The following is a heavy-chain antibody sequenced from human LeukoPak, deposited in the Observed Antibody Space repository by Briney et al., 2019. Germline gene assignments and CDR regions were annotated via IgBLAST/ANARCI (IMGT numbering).Heavy chain of an antibody. CDR3: ARDIPTIFGVVINPAGMDV. Sequence: GGSLRLSCAASGFTFSSYWMSWVRQAPGKGLEWVANIKQDGSEKYYVDSVEGRFTISRDNAKNSLYLQMNGLRAEDTAVYYCARDIPTIFGVVINPAGMDVWGQGTTVTVSS. J-gene: IGHJ6*02. CDR1: GFTFSSYW. CDR2: IKQDGSEK. D-gene: IGHD3-3*01. V-gene: IGHV3-7*01.